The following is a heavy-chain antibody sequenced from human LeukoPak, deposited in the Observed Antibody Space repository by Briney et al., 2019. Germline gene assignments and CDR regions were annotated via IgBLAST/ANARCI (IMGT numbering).Heavy chain of an antibody. J-gene: IGHJ3*02. CDR2: INPSGGST. D-gene: IGHD3-10*01. CDR1: GYTFTSYY. Sequence: ASVKVSCKASGYTFTSYYMHWVRQAPGQGLEWMGIINPSGGSTSYAQKFQGRVTMTRDTSTSTVYMELSSLRSEDTAVYYCARVLAIYGSGSSFASDIWGQGTMVTVSS. V-gene: IGHV1-46*01. CDR3: ARVLAIYGSGSSFASDI.